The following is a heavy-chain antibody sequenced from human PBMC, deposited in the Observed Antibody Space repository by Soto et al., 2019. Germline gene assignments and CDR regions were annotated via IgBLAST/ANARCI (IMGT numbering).Heavy chain of an antibody. V-gene: IGHV3-30-3*01. J-gene: IGHJ4*02. Sequence: QVQLVESGGGVVQPGRSLRLSCAASGFTFSSYAMHWVRQAPGKGLAWVAVISYDGSNKYYADSVKGRFTISRDNSKNTLYLQMNSLRAEDTAVYYCARDVKVRGVKSLGYWGQGTLVTVSS. D-gene: IGHD3-10*01. CDR1: GFTFSSYA. CDR3: ARDVKVRGVKSLGY. CDR2: ISYDGSNK.